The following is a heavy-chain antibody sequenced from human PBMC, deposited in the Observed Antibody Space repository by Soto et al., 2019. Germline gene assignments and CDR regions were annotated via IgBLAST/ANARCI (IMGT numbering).Heavy chain of an antibody. CDR3: ARYSSGRYSEYFHH. Sequence: EVQLVESGGGLVQPGGSLRLSCAASGFTFSSYWMSWVRQAPGKGLEWVANIKQDGSEKYYVDSVKGRFTISTDNAKKSTYLKMNGLRADDTAVYYCARYSSGRYSEYFHHWGQGTLVTVSS. J-gene: IGHJ1*01. CDR1: GFTFSSYW. CDR2: IKQDGSEK. V-gene: IGHV3-7*01. D-gene: IGHD6-19*01.